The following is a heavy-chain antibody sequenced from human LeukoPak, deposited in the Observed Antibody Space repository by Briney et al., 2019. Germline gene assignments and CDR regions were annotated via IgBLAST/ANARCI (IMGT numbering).Heavy chain of an antibody. Sequence: PGGSLRLSCAASGFTFSSYSMNWVRQAPGKGLEWVSYISSSSSTIYYADSVKGRFTISRDNAKNSLYLQMNSLRAGDTAVYYCARSGYEYFFDYWGQGTLVTASS. CDR3: ARSGYEYFFDY. CDR1: GFTFSSYS. D-gene: IGHD5-12*01. J-gene: IGHJ4*02. V-gene: IGHV3-48*01. CDR2: ISSSSSTI.